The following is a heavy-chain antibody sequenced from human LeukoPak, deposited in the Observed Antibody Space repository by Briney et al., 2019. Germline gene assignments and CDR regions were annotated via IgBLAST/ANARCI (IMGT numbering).Heavy chain of an antibody. CDR3: ARTSGYYITDY. CDR2: ISSSSSTI. CDR1: RFTFSSYS. Sequence: PGGSLRLSCAVSRFTFSSYSMNWVRQAPGNGLELVSYISSSSSTIYYADSVKGRFTIARDNAKNSLYLHMLSLRDEDTAVYYCARTSGYYITDYWGQGTLVTVSS. D-gene: IGHD3-22*01. V-gene: IGHV3-48*02. J-gene: IGHJ4*02.